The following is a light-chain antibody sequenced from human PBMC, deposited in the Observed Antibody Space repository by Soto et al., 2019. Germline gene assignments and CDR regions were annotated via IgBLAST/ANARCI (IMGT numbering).Light chain of an antibody. CDR3: RQYGT. V-gene: IGKV3-20*01. CDR1: QSVSSSF. Sequence: EIVLTQSPGALSLSPGERVTLSCRASQSVSSSFITWYQQKPGQAPRLLISGASNRATGIPDRFSGSGSGTDFTLTISRLEPEDFAVYFCRQYGTFGQGTKVELK. CDR2: GAS. J-gene: IGKJ1*01.